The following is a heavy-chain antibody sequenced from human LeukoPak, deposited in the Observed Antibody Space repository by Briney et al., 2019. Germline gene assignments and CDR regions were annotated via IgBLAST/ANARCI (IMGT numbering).Heavy chain of an antibody. Sequence: PGESLKISCQGSGYMFSTYWIAWVRQMSGKGLEWMGIIYPGDSDTRYSPSFQGQVTISADKSINTAYLQWSSLKASDTAMYYCARRPLQGDYSLTFAFDIWGPGTMVTVSS. J-gene: IGHJ3*02. CDR2: IYPGDSDT. CDR3: ARRPLQGDYSLTFAFDI. CDR1: GYMFSTYW. V-gene: IGHV5-51*01. D-gene: IGHD4-17*01.